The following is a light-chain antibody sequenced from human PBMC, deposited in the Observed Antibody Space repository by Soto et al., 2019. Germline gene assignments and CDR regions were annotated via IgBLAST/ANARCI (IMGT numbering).Light chain of an antibody. CDR3: QQYGGSPPIT. Sequence: EIVLTQSPGTLSLSPGERATLSCRASQSVSSSYLAWYQQKPGQAPRLLIYGASSRATGIPDRFSGSGSGTYFTLTISRLEPEEFAVYYCQQYGGSPPITFGQGTRLEIK. J-gene: IGKJ5*01. CDR2: GAS. V-gene: IGKV3-20*01. CDR1: QSVSSSY.